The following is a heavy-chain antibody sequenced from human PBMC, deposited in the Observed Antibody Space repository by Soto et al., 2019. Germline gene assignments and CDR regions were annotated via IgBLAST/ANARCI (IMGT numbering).Heavy chain of an antibody. CDR1: CGSLSGDC. CDR2: INNTGST. CDR3: ARWGAILTGRYYYYYGMDV. D-gene: IGHD3-9*01. Sequence: SETLCLRCAGYCGSLSGDCWIWIRQPPGKGLEWLGQINNTGSTTYNPSLKSRVTISVDTSKNQFSLKLSSVTAADTAVYYCARWGAILTGRYYYYYGMDVWGQGTTVT. J-gene: IGHJ6*02. V-gene: IGHV4-34*01.